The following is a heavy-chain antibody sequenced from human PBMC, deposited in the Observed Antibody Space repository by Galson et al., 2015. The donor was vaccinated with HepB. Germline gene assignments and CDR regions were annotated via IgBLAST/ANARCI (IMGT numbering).Heavy chain of an antibody. CDR3: ARVTSTSDYSYPYYFNY. CDR1: GYTFTGSY. J-gene: IGHJ4*02. Sequence: SVKVSCKASGYTFTGSYVPWLRQAPGQRLEWMGRIDPHSGLTNSAQKFQGRVTVNMDTSISTTYMELSRLRSADTSVYYCARVTSTSDYSYPYYFNYWGQGTLVTVSS. CDR2: IDPHSGLT. D-gene: IGHD4-11*01. V-gene: IGHV1-2*06.